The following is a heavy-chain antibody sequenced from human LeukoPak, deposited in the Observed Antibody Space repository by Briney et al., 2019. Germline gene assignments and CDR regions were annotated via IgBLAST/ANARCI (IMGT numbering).Heavy chain of an antibody. Sequence: LRLSCAASGFTVSSNYMSWIRQPPGKGLEWIGYIYYSGSTYYNPSLKSRVTISVDTSKNQFSLKLSSVTAADTAVYYCARAAAGPAEYFQHWGQGTLVTVSS. CDR1: GFTVSSNY. J-gene: IGHJ1*01. CDR3: ARAAAGPAEYFQH. V-gene: IGHV4-30-4*01. D-gene: IGHD6-13*01. CDR2: IYYSGST.